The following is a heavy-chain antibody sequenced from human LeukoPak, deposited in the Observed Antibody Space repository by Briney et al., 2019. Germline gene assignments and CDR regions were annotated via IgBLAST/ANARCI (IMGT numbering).Heavy chain of an antibody. Sequence: PSETLSLTCAVYGGSFSGYYWSWIRQPPGKGLEWIGEINHSGSTNYNPSLKSRVTISVDTSKNQFSLKLSSVTAADTAVYYCAREGCSSTSCYARWGKGAFEIWGQGTMVTVSS. CDR1: GGSFSGYY. J-gene: IGHJ3*02. V-gene: IGHV4-34*01. CDR2: INHSGST. D-gene: IGHD2-2*01. CDR3: AREGCSSTSCYARWGKGAFEI.